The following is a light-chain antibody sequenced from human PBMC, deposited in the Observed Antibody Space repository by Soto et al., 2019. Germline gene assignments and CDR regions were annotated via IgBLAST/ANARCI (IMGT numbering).Light chain of an antibody. Sequence: EIVMTQSPATLSVSPGDRATLSCRASQSVSSDLAWYHQKPGQAPGLLIYGASTRATDIPARFSGSGSGTEFTLTINSLQSEDFAVYYCQQYNNWPRTFGQGTKVDIK. J-gene: IGKJ1*01. V-gene: IGKV3-15*01. CDR1: QSVSSD. CDR2: GAS. CDR3: QQYNNWPRT.